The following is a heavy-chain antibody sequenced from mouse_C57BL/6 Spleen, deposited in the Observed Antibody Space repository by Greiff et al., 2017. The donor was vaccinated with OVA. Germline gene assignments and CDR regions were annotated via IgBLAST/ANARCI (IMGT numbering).Heavy chain of an antibody. D-gene: IGHD2-2*01. Sequence: QVQLQQSGPELVKPGASVKISCKASGYSFTSYYIHWVKQRPGQGLEWIGWIYPGSGNTKYNEKFKGKATLTADTSSSTAYMQLSSLTSEDSAVYYCAREETMVYDPFAYWGQGTLVTVSA. CDR2: IYPGSGNT. J-gene: IGHJ3*01. V-gene: IGHV1-66*01. CDR3: AREETMVYDPFAY. CDR1: GYSFTSYY.